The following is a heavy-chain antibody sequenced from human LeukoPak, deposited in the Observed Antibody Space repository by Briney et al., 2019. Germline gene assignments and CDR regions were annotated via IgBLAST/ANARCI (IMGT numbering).Heavy chain of an antibody. D-gene: IGHD3-9*01. CDR1: GFTFSDYY. V-gene: IGHV3-11*01. CDR3: AREAYDILTGIPRRYHYMDV. CDR2: ISSSGITI. J-gene: IGHJ6*03. Sequence: PGGSLRLSCAASGFTFSDYYMSWIRQAPGKGLEWVSYISSSGITIYYADSVKGRFTISRDNAKNSLYLQMNSLRAEDTAVYYCAREAYDILTGIPRRYHYMDVWGKGTTVTISS.